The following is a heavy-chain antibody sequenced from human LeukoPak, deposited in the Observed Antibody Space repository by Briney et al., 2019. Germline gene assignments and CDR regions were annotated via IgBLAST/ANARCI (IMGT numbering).Heavy chain of an antibody. CDR3: ARGGERGGNWNYYFDY. CDR1: GDSVSSNIAA. CDR2: TYYRSKWYN. Sequence: SQTLSLTCAISGDSVSSNIAAWNWIRQSPSRGLEWLGRTYYRSKWYNDYAVSVKSRITINPDTSKNQFSLQLNSVTPEDTAVYYCARGGERGGNWNYYFDYWGQGTLVTVSS. J-gene: IGHJ4*02. V-gene: IGHV6-1*01. D-gene: IGHD1-7*01.